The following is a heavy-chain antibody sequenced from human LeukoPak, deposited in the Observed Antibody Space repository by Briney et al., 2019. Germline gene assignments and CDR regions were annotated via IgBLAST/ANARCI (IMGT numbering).Heavy chain of an antibody. CDR1: GFTFSSYS. CDR3: ARDLIEYSYGGHVG. D-gene: IGHD3-10*01. CDR2: ISNSSSYI. J-gene: IGHJ4*02. V-gene: IGHV3-21*01. Sequence: PGGSLRLSCAASGFTFSSYSTNWVRQAPGKGLEWVSSISNSSSYIYYADSVKGRFTISRDNAKNSLCLQMNSLRAEDTAVYYCARDLIEYSYGGHVGWGQGTLVTVSS.